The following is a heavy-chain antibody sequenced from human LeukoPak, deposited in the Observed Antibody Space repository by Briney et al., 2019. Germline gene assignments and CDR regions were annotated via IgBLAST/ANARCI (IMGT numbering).Heavy chain of an antibody. J-gene: IGHJ6*03. CDR3: ARGSSSPSYYYYYMDV. Sequence: SETLSLTCTVSGGSISSYYWSWIRQPAGKGLEWIGRIYTSGSTNYNPSLKSRVTMSVDTSKNQFSLKLSSVTAADTAVYYCARGSSSPSYYYYYMDVWGKGTTLTVSS. CDR2: IYTSGST. V-gene: IGHV4-4*07. D-gene: IGHD6-13*01. CDR1: GGSISSYY.